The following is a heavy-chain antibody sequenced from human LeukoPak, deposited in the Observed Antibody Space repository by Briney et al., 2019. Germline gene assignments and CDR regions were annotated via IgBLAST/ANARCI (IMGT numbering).Heavy chain of an antibody. D-gene: IGHD3-10*01. CDR2: ISWNSGSI. CDR1: GFTFDDYA. Sequence: GGSLRLSCAASGFTFDDYAMHWVRQAPGKGLEWVSGISWNSGSIGYADPVKGRFTISRDNAKNSLYLQMNSLRAEDTALYYCAKDHLWFGELPPTGWFDPWGQGTLVTVSS. V-gene: IGHV3-9*01. CDR3: AKDHLWFGELPPTGWFDP. J-gene: IGHJ5*02.